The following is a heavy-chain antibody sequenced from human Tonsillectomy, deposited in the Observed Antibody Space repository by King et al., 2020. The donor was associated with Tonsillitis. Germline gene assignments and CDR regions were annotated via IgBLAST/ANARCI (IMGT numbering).Heavy chain of an antibody. CDR3: ASHGDCSGGSCYHSVDY. J-gene: IGHJ4*02. D-gene: IGHD2-15*01. CDR2: IGSIGSTI. Sequence: VQLVESGGGLVQPGGSLRLSCAASGFTFSSYEMNCVRQAPGKGLEWVSYIGSIGSTIYYADSVKGRFTISRDNAKNSLYLQMNSLRSEDTAVYYCASHGDCSGGSCYHSVDYWGQGTLVTVSS. CDR1: GFTFSSYE. V-gene: IGHV3-48*03.